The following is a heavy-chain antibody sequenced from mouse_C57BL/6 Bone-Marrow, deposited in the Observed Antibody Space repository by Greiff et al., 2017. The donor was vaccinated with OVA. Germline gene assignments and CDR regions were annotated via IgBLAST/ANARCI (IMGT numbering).Heavy chain of an antibody. CDR3: TRRDYDYDEGYYAMDY. D-gene: IGHD2-4*01. CDR2: IYPGNSDT. CDR1: GYTFTSYW. V-gene: IGHV1-5*01. Sequence: VQLQQSGTVLARPGASVKMSCKTSGYTFTSYWMHWVKQRPGQGLEWIGAIYPGNSDTSYNQKFKGKAKLTAVTSASTAYMELSSLTNEDSAVYYCTRRDYDYDEGYYAMDYWGQGTSVTVSS. J-gene: IGHJ4*01.